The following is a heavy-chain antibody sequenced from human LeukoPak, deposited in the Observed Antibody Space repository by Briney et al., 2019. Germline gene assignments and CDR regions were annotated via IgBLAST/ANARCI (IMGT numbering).Heavy chain of an antibody. J-gene: IGHJ4*02. CDR2: IKSKTDGGTT. D-gene: IGHD3-22*01. CDR1: GFTFSNAW. V-gene: IGHV3-15*01. CDR3: TTDRYYYDSSGYYYPSKDFDY. Sequence: GGSLRLSCAASGFTFSNAWMSWVRQAPGKGLEWVGRIKSKTDGGTTDYAAPVKGRFTISRDDSKNTLYLQMNSLKTEDTAVYYCTTDRYYYDSSGYYYPSKDFDYWGQGTLVTVSS.